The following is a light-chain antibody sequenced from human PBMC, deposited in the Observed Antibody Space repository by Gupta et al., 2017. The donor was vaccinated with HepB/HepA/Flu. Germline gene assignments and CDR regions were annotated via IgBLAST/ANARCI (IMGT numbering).Light chain of an antibody. CDR1: QRINNY. V-gene: IGKV1-39*01. CDR2: AAS. CDR3: QQTDSTTWT. Sequence: DIQMTQSPSSLSASIGDRVTITCRASQRINNYLNWYQQKPGKAPKLLIYAASRLHSGVPSRFSGSGSGTDFTLTISRLQPEDFAAYYCQQTDSTTWTSGQGTKVEIK. J-gene: IGKJ1*01.